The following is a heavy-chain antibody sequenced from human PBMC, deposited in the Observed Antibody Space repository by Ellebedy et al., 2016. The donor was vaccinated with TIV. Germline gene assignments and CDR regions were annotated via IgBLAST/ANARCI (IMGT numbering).Heavy chain of an antibody. J-gene: IGHJ3*02. D-gene: IGHD6-13*01. V-gene: IGHV4-34*01. CDR3: ARVVWQQPVSYASDI. CDR1: GGSFSGYY. CDR2: INHSGST. Sequence: MPSETLSLTCAVYGGSFSGYYWSRIRQPPGKGLEWIGEINHSGSTNYNPSLKSRVTISVDTSKNQFSLKLSSVTAADTAVFYCARVVWQQPVSYASDIWGQGTMVTVSS.